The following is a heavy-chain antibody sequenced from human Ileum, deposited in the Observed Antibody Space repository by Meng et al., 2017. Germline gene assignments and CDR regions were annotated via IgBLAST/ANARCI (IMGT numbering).Heavy chain of an antibody. V-gene: IGHV6-1*01. D-gene: IGHD3-3*01. J-gene: IGHJ4*02. Sequence: QVQLQQSGPGLVKPSQTLSLTCAVSGGSVSSNIAAWNWIRQSPLRGLEWLGRTYYRSKWYSEYAVSVKSRISITPDTSKNQFSLQMNSMTPEDTAVYYCASGSGSLDYWGPGTLVTVSS. CDR2: TYYRSKWYS. CDR1: GGSVSSNIAA. CDR3: ASGSGSLDY.